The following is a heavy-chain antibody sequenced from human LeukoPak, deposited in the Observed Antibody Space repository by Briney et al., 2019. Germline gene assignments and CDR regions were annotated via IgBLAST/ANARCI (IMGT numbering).Heavy chain of an antibody. V-gene: IGHV1-2*02. Sequence: GASVKVSCKASGYTFTGYYMHWVRQAPGQGLEWMGWINPNSGGTNYAQKFQGRVTISVDTSKNQFSLKLSSVTAADTAVYYCARGLEWSSGWYVPGYWGQGTLVTVSS. CDR1: GYTFTGYY. J-gene: IGHJ4*02. CDR3: ARGLEWSSGWYVPGY. D-gene: IGHD6-19*01. CDR2: INPNSGGT.